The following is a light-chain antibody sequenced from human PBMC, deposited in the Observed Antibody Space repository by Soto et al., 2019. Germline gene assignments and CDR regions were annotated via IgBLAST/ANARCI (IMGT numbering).Light chain of an antibody. J-gene: IGLJ1*01. CDR3: QSYDSSLSGSGV. Sequence: QSVLTQPPSVSGAPGQRVTISCTGISSNIGAGYDVHWYQQLPGTAPKLFIYGNSNRPSGVPDRFSGSKSGTSASLAITGLQAEDEADYYGQSYDSSLSGSGVFGTGTKVTVL. CDR1: SSNIGAGYD. V-gene: IGLV1-40*01. CDR2: GNS.